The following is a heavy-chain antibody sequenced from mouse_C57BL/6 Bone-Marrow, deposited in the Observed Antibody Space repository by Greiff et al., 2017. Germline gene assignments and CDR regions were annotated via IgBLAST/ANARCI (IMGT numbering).Heavy chain of an antibody. V-gene: IGHV1-47*01. CDR2: FHPYNDDT. CDR1: GYTFTTYP. CDR3: ARSYGSSFPYAMDY. J-gene: IGHJ4*01. D-gene: IGHD1-1*01. Sequence: VKVVESGAELVKPGASVKMSCKASGYTFTTYPIEWMKQNHGKSLEWIGNFHPYNDDTKYNEKFKGKATLTVEKSSSTVYLELSRLTSDDSAVYYCARSYGSSFPYAMDYWGQGTSVTVSS.